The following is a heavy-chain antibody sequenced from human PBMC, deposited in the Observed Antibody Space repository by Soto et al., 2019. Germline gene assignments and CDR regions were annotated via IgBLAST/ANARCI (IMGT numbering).Heavy chain of an antibody. CDR2: ISFDGNIK. CDR3: ARAPRRYCTSLSCLGLYGLDV. V-gene: IGHV3-30-3*01. D-gene: IGHD2-8*01. J-gene: IGHJ6*02. CDR1: GFTFSDYA. Sequence: QVQLVESGGGVVQPGRSLRLSCAASGFTFSDYAMHWVRHVPGQGLEWVAVISFDGNIKYDAASVKGRFTISRDNSKNPLFLQIDSLKGEDTAVYSCARAPRRYCTSLSCLGLYGLDVWGQGTAVTVSS.